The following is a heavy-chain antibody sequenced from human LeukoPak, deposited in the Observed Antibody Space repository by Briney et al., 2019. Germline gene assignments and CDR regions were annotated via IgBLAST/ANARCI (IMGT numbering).Heavy chain of an antibody. CDR3: AKYPGRGSYYGMDV. V-gene: IGHV3-23*01. J-gene: IGHJ6*02. CDR2: ISGSGGST. D-gene: IGHD2-15*01. Sequence: GGSLRLSCAASGFSFSAYWMHWVRQAPGKGLEWVSAISGSGGSTYYADSVKGRFTISRDNSKNTLYLQMNSLRAEDTAVYYCAKYPGRGSYYGMDVWGQGTTVTVSS. CDR1: GFSFSAYW.